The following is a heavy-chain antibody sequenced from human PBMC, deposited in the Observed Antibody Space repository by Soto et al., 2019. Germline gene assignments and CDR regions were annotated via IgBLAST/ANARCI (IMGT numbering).Heavy chain of an antibody. D-gene: IGHD3-3*01. V-gene: IGHV3-21*01. CDR3: AREWAIFGVVIRYNWFDP. CDR1: GVTFSSYS. Sequence: GGSLRLSCAASGVTFSSYSMNWVRQAPGKGLEWVSSISSSSSYIYYADSVKGRFTISRDNAKNSLYLQMNSLRAEDTAVYYCAREWAIFGVVIRYNWFDPWGQGTLVTVSS. J-gene: IGHJ5*02. CDR2: ISSSSSYI.